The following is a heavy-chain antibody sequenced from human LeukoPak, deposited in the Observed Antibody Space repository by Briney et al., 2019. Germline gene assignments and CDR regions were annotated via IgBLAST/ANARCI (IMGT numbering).Heavy chain of an antibody. J-gene: IGHJ4*02. CDR1: GGSLSGYY. V-gene: IGHV4-34*01. CDR2: INASGST. Sequence: SETLSLTCAVYGGSLSGYYWSWIRQPPGKGLEWIGEINASGSTNYNPSLKSRVTISVDTSKNQFSLKLSSVTAADTAVYYCARAKYSYGSLTIDYWGQGTLVTVSS. D-gene: IGHD5-18*01. CDR3: ARAKYSYGSLTIDY.